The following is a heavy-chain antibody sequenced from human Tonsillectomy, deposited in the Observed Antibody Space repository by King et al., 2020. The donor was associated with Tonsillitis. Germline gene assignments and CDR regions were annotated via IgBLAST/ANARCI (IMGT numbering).Heavy chain of an antibody. Sequence: VQLVESGGDVVQPGRSLRLYCAASGFTFSAYKMHWVRQAPGKGLEWVAVISYDGNNIYYADSVKGRFTISRDNSKNKLYLQMNSLRAEDTALYYCARLKGWDIEAGDLDYWGQGTLVTVSS. CDR3: ARLKGWDIEAGDLDY. CDR1: GFTFSAYK. D-gene: IGHD2-15*01. V-gene: IGHV3-30*04. CDR2: ISYDGNNI. J-gene: IGHJ4*02.